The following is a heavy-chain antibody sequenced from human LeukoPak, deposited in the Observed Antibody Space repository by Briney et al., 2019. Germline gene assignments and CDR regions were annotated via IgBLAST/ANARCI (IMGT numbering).Heavy chain of an antibody. J-gene: IGHJ3*02. Sequence: PGGSLRLSCAASGFTFSSYSMNWVRQAPGKGLEWVSYISSSSTIYYADSVKGRFTISRDNAKNSLYLQMNSLRAEDTAVYYCASPYDNDAFDIWGQGTMVTVSS. D-gene: IGHD3-22*01. CDR3: ASPYDNDAFDI. V-gene: IGHV3-48*04. CDR1: GFTFSSYS. CDR2: ISSSSTI.